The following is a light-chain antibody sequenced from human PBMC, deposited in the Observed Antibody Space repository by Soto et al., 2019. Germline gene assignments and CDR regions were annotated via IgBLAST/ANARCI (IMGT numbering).Light chain of an antibody. V-gene: IGKV3-15*01. CDR3: QQYNNWPPT. CDR1: KSVSSN. J-gene: IGKJ1*01. CDR2: GAS. Sequence: EIVMTQSPATLFLSPGERATLSCRASKSVSSNLAWYQQKPGQAPRLLIYGASTRATGIPARFSGSGSGTEFTLTISSLQSEDFAVYYCQQYNNWPPTFGQGTKVEIK.